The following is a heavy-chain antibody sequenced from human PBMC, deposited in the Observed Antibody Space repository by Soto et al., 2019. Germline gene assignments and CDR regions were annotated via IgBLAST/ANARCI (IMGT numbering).Heavy chain of an antibody. CDR2: ITFSGNTV. CDR1: GFTFSDSY. CDR3: ARVSWREKYGMDV. V-gene: IGHV3-11*01. J-gene: IGHJ6*02. Sequence: LRLSCAASGFTFSDSYMSWIRQAPGKGLEWISYITFSGNTVYYADSLKGRFTISRDNAKNSLYLQMNRLRAEDTAVYYCARVSWREKYGMDVWGQGTTVTVSS.